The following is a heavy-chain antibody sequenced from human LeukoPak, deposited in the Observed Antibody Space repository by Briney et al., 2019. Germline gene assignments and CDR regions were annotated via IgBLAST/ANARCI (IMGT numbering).Heavy chain of an antibody. J-gene: IGHJ6*02. CDR1: GGSISSSSYY. V-gene: IGHV4-39*01. Sequence: SETLSLTCTVSGGSISSSSYYWGWIRQPPGKGLEWIGSIYYSGSTYYNPSLKSRLTISVDTSKNQFSLKLSSVTAAYTAVYYCARGIRYHDSSGYYYYYYGMDVWGQGTTVTVSS. CDR2: IYYSGST. D-gene: IGHD3-22*01. CDR3: ARGIRYHDSSGYYYYYYGMDV.